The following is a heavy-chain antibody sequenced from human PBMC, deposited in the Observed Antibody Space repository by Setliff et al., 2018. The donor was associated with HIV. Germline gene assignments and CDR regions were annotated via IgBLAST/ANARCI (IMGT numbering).Heavy chain of an antibody. CDR1: GFTFGSSW. Sequence: GGSLRLSCAASGFTFGSSWMCWVRQTPGEGLEWVANIKEDGSVKHYVDSVKGRFTISRDNAKKSLYLQMTNLRVEDTAVYYCARDSPQGWNRPRDMDVWGKGTTVTVSS. J-gene: IGHJ6*03. D-gene: IGHD1-1*01. CDR2: IKEDGSVK. CDR3: ARDSPQGWNRPRDMDV. V-gene: IGHV3-7*01.